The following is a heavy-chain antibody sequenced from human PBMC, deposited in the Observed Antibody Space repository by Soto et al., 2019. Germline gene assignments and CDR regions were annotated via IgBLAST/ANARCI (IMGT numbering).Heavy chain of an antibody. CDR1: GYSFTSYW. Sequence: GSQKISCKGSGYSFTSYWIGWVRQMPGKGLEWMGIIYPGDSDTRYSPSFQGQVTISADKSISTAYLQWSSLKASDTAMYYCAVYDFWSGYQNTAFDYWGQGTLVTVSS. CDR3: AVYDFWSGYQNTAFDY. CDR2: IYPGDSDT. V-gene: IGHV5-51*01. J-gene: IGHJ4*02. D-gene: IGHD3-3*01.